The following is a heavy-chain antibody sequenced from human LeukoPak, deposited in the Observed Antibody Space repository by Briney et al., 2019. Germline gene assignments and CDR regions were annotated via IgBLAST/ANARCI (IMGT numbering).Heavy chain of an antibody. CDR2: MNQDGDKK. CDR1: EFTFSSYW. CDR3: ARAGSGSYVGYYFDY. V-gene: IGHV3-7*01. Sequence: GGSLRLSCAVSEFTFSSYWMTWVRQAPGKGLEWVANMNQDGDKKYYVDSVEGRFTISRDNAKNLVFLQMNNLRGEDTAVYHCARAGSGSYVGYYFDYWGQGALVTVSS. D-gene: IGHD6-19*01. J-gene: IGHJ4*02.